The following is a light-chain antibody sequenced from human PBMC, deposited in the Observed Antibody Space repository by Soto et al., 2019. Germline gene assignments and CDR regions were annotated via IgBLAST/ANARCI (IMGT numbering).Light chain of an antibody. CDR1: QSVGSD. J-gene: IGKJ3*01. CDR2: DIF. V-gene: IGKV3D-15*01. CDR3: QQYNNWPPT. Sequence: EIVMTQSPATLSVSPGERATLSCRASQSVGSDLAWYQQKPGQAPRLVMYDIFNRATGVPTRISGSGSGTEFTLTISSLQSEDFAVYYCQQYNNWPPTFGPGTKVDIK.